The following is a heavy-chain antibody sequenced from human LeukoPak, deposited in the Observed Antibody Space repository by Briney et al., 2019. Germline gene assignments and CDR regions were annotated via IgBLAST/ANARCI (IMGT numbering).Heavy chain of an antibody. J-gene: IGHJ4*02. Sequence: GGSLRLSCAASGFTFSSYGMHWVRQAPGKGLEWVAFIRYDGSNKYYADSVKGRFTISRDNSKNTLYLQMNSLRAEDTAVYYCARGHQTAYYDFWSGYYPIDYWGQGTLVTVSS. CDR1: GFTFSSYG. D-gene: IGHD3-3*01. CDR2: IRYDGSNK. CDR3: ARGHQTAYYDFWSGYYPIDY. V-gene: IGHV3-30*02.